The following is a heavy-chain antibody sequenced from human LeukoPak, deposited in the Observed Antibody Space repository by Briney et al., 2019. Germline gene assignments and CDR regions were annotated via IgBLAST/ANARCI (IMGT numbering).Heavy chain of an antibody. D-gene: IGHD6-13*01. J-gene: IGHJ4*02. CDR2: ISYDGSNK. CDR3: AREPIAAAGPYFDY. CDR1: GFTFSSYA. V-gene: IGHV3-30-3*01. Sequence: GGSLRLSCAASGFTFSSYAMHWVCQAPGKGLEWVAVISYDGSNKYYADSVKGRFTISRDNSKNTLYLQMNSLRAEDTAVYYCAREPIAAAGPYFDYWGQGTLVTVSS.